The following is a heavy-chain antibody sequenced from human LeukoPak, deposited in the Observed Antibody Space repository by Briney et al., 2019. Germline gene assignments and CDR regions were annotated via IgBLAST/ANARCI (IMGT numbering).Heavy chain of an antibody. J-gene: IGHJ5*02. CDR2: ISAYNGNT. Sequence: GASVKVSCKASGYTFTSYGISWVRQAPGQGLEWMGWISAYNGNTNYAQKLQGRVTMTTDTSTSTAYMELRSLRSDDTAVYYCARDPVLLWFGEYPNWFDPWGQGTLVTVSS. D-gene: IGHD3-10*01. V-gene: IGHV1-18*01. CDR1: GYTFTSYG. CDR3: ARDPVLLWFGEYPNWFDP.